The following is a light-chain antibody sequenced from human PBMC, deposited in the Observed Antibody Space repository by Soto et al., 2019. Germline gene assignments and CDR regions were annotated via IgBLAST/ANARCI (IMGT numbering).Light chain of an antibody. Sequence: IVLTQSPATFSLSTGKRATLSCRASQNISNYLIWYQQKPGQAPRLLIYDVSNRATGIPARFSGSGSGTDFTLTISRLEPEDFAVYYCQQRSNWPRTFGQGTKVDIK. CDR2: DVS. J-gene: IGKJ1*01. CDR1: QNISNY. V-gene: IGKV3-11*01. CDR3: QQRSNWPRT.